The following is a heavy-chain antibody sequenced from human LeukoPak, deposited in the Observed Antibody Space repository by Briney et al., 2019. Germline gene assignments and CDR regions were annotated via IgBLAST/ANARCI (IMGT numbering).Heavy chain of an antibody. CDR3: ARHPVGFPEDLVGYYFDY. D-gene: IGHD2-15*01. V-gene: IGHV5-51*01. CDR1: GYSFTSYW. Sequence: PGESLKISCKGFGYSFTSYWIGWVRQMPGKGLEWMGIIYPGDSDTRYSPSFQGQVTISADKSISTAYLQWSSLKASDTAMYYCARHPVGFPEDLVGYYFDYWGQGTLVTVSS. J-gene: IGHJ4*02. CDR2: IYPGDSDT.